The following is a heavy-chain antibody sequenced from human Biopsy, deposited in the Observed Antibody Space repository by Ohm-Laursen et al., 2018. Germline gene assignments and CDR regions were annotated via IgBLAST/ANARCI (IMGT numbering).Heavy chain of an antibody. J-gene: IGHJ4*02. D-gene: IGHD4-17*01. Sequence: SLRLSCTASGFTFSSYAMTWVRQAPGKGLDWVSVINTSGGSTHYAVSVKGRFTISRDNSKNTLYLRMNSLRAEDTAVYYCAKPADSYGSEFYFDYWGQGTLVTVSS. CDR3: AKPADSYGSEFYFDY. CDR2: INTSGGST. CDR1: GFTFSSYA. V-gene: IGHV3-23*01.